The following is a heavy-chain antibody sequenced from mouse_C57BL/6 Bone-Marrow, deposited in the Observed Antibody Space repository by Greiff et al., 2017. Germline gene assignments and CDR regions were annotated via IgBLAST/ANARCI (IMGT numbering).Heavy chain of an antibody. CDR1: GYTFTDYY. Sequence: EVQLQQSGPELVKPGASVKISCKASGYTFTDYYMNWVKQSHGKSLEWIGDIYPNNGGFSYNQKFKGKATVTVDKSSSTAYMELRSLTSEDSAVXYCARDYYGSSWYFAVWGTGTTVTVSS. D-gene: IGHD1-1*01. CDR2: IYPNNGGF. V-gene: IGHV1-26*01. CDR3: ARDYYGSSWYFAV. J-gene: IGHJ1*03.